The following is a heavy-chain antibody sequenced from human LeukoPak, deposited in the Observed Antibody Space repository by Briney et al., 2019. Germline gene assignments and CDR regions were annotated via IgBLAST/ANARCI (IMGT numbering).Heavy chain of an antibody. CDR1: GGSISSYY. Sequence: SETLSLTCTVSGGSISSYYWSWIRQPPGKGLEWIGYIYYSGSTNYNPSLKSRVTTSVDTSKNQFSLRLSSVTAADTAVYYCARGGTFSGSYDSDAFDIRGQGTMVTVSS. V-gene: IGHV4-59*01. J-gene: IGHJ3*02. CDR2: IYYSGST. D-gene: IGHD1-26*01. CDR3: ARGGTFSGSYDSDAFDI.